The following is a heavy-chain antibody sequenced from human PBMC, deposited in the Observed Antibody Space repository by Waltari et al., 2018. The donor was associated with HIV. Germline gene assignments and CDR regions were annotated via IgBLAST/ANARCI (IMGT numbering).Heavy chain of an antibody. CDR3: ARDRLGYCSSTICYCYYYYGMDV. CDR1: GFTVSSND. J-gene: IGHJ6*02. CDR2: IYSGGST. Sequence: EVQLVETGGGLIQPGGSLRLSCAASGFTVSSNDMSWVRQAPGKGLEWGSVIYSGGSTDYSDCVKGRFTNPRDNSKNTLYLQMNSLRAEDTAVYYLARDRLGYCSSTICYCYYYYGMDVWGQGTTVTVSS. V-gene: IGHV3-53*02. D-gene: IGHD2-2*01.